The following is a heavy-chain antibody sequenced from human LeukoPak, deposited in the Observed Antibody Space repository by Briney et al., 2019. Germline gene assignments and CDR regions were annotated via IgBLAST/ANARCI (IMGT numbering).Heavy chain of an antibody. CDR1: GFTFSSYA. Sequence: GGSLRLSCAASGFTFSSYAMSWVSQAPGKGLEWVSAISGSGATTYYADSVQGRFTISRDNSKNTLYLQMDSLRGDDTAVYYCAKNGKYQLLGSWCDSWGQGTLVTVSS. D-gene: IGHD2-2*01. V-gene: IGHV3-23*01. CDR2: ISGSGATT. CDR3: AKNGKYQLLGSWCDS. J-gene: IGHJ5*01.